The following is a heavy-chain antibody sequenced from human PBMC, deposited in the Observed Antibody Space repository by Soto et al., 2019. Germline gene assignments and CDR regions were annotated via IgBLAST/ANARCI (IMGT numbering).Heavy chain of an antibody. V-gene: IGHV3-30*18. Sequence: GGSLRLSCAASGFTFSSYGMHWVRQAPGKGLEWVAVISYDGSNKYYADSVKGRFTISRDNSKNTLYLQMNSLRAEDTAVYYCAKVSDQDIVLMVYAKYYFDYWGQGTLVTVSS. CDR1: GFTFSSYG. D-gene: IGHD2-8*01. CDR3: AKVSDQDIVLMVYAKYYFDY. J-gene: IGHJ4*02. CDR2: ISYDGSNK.